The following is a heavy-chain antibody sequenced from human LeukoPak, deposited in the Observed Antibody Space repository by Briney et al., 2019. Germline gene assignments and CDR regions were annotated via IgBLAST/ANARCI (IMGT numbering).Heavy chain of an antibody. J-gene: IGHJ6*03. CDR2: ITAFNGNT. CDR1: GFALYKYN. CDR3: ARNTYGYKFSMDV. V-gene: IGHV1-18*04. Sequence: ASVKVSFKASGFALYKYNIVWVRQAPGQGLERVGWITAFNGNTNYVQKVQGRSTITTETSTSTSYMELRNLRSDDTAVYYCARNTYGYKFSMDVWGKGTTVIISS. D-gene: IGHD5-24*01.